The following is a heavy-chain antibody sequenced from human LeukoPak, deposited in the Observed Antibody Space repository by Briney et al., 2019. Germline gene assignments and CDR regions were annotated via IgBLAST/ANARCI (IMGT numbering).Heavy chain of an antibody. CDR2: ISSSGSTI. CDR1: GFTFSDYY. Sequence: GGSLRLSCAASGFTFSDYYMSWIRQAPGKGLEWVSYISSSGSTIYYADSVKGRFTISRDNAKNSLYLQMNSLRAEDTAVYYCAREKVLPSGTNYYYGMDVWGQGTTVTVSS. CDR3: AREKVLPSGTNYYYGMDV. V-gene: IGHV3-11*01. D-gene: IGHD4/OR15-4a*01. J-gene: IGHJ6*02.